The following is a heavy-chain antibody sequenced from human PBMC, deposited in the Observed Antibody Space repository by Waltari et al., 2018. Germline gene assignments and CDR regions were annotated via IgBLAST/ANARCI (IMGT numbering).Heavy chain of an antibody. CDR3: ASAYYDILD. D-gene: IGHD3-9*01. CDR2: ITSDGSTI. CDR1: GFTFSSSW. J-gene: IGHJ4*02. V-gene: IGHV3-74*01. Sequence: EVQLEESGGGLVQPGGSLSLSCAASGFTFSSSWMHWVRQAPGQGLVWFSGITSDGSTISDADSVKGRFTISRDNAKNTLYLQMNSLSAEDTAVYYCASAYYDILDWGQGTLVTVSS.